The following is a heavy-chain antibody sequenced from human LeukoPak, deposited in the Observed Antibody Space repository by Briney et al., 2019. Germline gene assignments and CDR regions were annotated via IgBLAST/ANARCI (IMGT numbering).Heavy chain of an antibody. CDR3: ARGPNYDFWSGYLHYFDY. D-gene: IGHD3-3*01. Sequence: KPSETPSLTCAVYGGSFSGYYWSWIRQPPGKGLEWIGEINHSGSTNYNPSLKSRVTISVDTSKNQFSLKLSSVTAADTAVYYCARGPNYDFWSGYLHYFDYWGQGTLVTASS. CDR2: INHSGST. CDR1: GGSFSGYY. J-gene: IGHJ4*02. V-gene: IGHV4-34*01.